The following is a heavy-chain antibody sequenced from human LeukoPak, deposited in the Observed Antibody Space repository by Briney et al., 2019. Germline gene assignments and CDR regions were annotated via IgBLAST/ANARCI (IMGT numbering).Heavy chain of an antibody. J-gene: IGHJ4*02. CDR1: GFTFSSYA. CDR3: ASTPYDYLWGSYRHFDN. CDR2: ISSNGGST. V-gene: IGHV3-64*01. Sequence: GGSLRLSCAASGFTFSSYALHWVRQAPGKGLECVSGISSNGGSTYYANSVKGRFTISRDNSKNTLYLQMGSLRAEDMAVYYCASTPYDYLWGSYRHFDNWGQGTLDTVSS. D-gene: IGHD3-16*02.